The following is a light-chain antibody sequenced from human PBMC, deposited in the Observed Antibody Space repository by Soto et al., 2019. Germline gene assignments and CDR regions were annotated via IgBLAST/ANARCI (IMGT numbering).Light chain of an antibody. V-gene: IGKV3-20*01. Sequence: EIVMTHSPATLSVSPGERATLSFSASQSVSSYLAWYQQKPGQAPRLLMSGASSRATGIPDRFSGSGFGTDFTLTISRLEPEDFAVYYCQQYGSSFTITFGQGTRLEIK. J-gene: IGKJ5*01. CDR3: QQYGSSFTIT. CDR1: QSVSSY. CDR2: GAS.